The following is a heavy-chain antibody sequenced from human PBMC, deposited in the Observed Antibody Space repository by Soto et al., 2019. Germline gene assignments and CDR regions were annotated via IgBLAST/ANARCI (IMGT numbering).Heavy chain of an antibody. CDR3: ARPWDTAMVSTWNY. D-gene: IGHD5-18*01. V-gene: IGHV3-7*03. CDR2: INKNGGEK. J-gene: IGHJ4*02. CDR1: GVTLSSYS. Sequence: PXGSLILSCSAAGVTLSSYSMSWVRQAPGKGLEWVANINKNGGEKYYVDSVKGRFTISRDNAKNSLYLQMNSLRAEDTAVYYCARPWDTAMVSTWNYWGQGPLVTVSS.